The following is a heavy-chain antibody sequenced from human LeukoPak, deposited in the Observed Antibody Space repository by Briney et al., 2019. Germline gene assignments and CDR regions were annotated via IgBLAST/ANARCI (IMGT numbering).Heavy chain of an antibody. Sequence: PGGSLRLSCAASGFTFSSYSMNWVRQAPGKGLEWVSSISSSSSYIYYADSVKGRFTISRDNSKNTLYLQMNSLRAEDTAVYYCAKVGSSAWSLYYFDYWGQGTLVTVSS. CDR3: AKVGSSAWSLYYFDY. V-gene: IGHV3-21*04. D-gene: IGHD6-19*01. CDR1: GFTFSSYS. CDR2: ISSSSSYI. J-gene: IGHJ4*02.